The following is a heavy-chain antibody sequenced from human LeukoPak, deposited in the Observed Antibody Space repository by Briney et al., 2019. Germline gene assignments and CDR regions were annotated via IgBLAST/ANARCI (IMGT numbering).Heavy chain of an antibody. CDR1: GFTFDDYT. D-gene: IGHD3-22*01. V-gene: IGHV3-43*01. CDR2: ISWDGGST. J-gene: IGHJ4*02. Sequence: GGSLRLSCAASGFTFDDYTMHWVRQAPGKGLEWVSLISWDGGSTYYADSVKGRFTISRDNSKNSLYLQMNSLRTEDTALYYCAKDTDDSSGYSYYFDYWGQGTLVTVSS. CDR3: AKDTDDSSGYSYYFDY.